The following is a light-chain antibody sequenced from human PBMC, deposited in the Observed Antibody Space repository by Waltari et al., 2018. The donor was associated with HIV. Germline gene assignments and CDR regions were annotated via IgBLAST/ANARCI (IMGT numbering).Light chain of an antibody. CDR2: DVN. CDR1: SSDVGGYNY. J-gene: IGLJ2*01. Sequence: QSALTQPRSMSGSSGQSVTISCTGTSSDVGGYNYVSWYQQHPGKAPKLMIFDVNKRPSGVPDRFSGSKSGTTASLTISGLQAEDEADYYCCSYAATYTVVLFGGGTKLTVL. V-gene: IGLV2-11*01. CDR3: CSYAATYTVVL.